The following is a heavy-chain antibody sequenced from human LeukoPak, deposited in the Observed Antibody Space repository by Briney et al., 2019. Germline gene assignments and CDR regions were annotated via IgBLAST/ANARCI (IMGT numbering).Heavy chain of an antibody. J-gene: IGHJ3*02. CDR1: GASISSYY. CDR3: ASGYCGGACQLGGVDM. CDR2: IYYSGST. Sequence: SETLSLTCTVSGASISSYYWSWIRQPPGKGLEWIGYIYYSGSTNYNPSLKRRVTISVETSKNQCSLKLSSVTAADTAVYYCASGYCGGACQLGGVDMWGQGTMVTVSS. D-gene: IGHD2-21*02. V-gene: IGHV4-59*01.